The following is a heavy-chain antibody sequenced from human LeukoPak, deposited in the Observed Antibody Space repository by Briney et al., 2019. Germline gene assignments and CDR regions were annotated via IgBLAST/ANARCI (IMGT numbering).Heavy chain of an antibody. CDR3: ARERYCSGGSCSLDY. V-gene: IGHV3-20*04. D-gene: IGHD2-15*01. CDR1: GFTFDDYG. CDR2: INWNGGST. Sequence: GGSLRLSCAASGFTFDDYGMSWVRQAPGKGLEWVSGINWNGGSTGYADSVKGRFTISRDNAKNSLYLQMNSLRAEDTAVYYCARERYCSGGSCSLDYWGQGTLVTVSS. J-gene: IGHJ4*02.